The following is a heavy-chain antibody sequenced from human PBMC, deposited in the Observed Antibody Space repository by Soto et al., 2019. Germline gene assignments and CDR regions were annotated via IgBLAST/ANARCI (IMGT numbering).Heavy chain of an antibody. J-gene: IGHJ5*02. CDR1: GYTFTSYG. Sequence: ASVKVSCKASGYTFTSYGISWVRQAPGQGLEWMGWISAYNGNTNYTQKLQGRVTMTTDTSTSTAYMELRSLRSDDTAVYYCARAESLRRVGITIYRNWFDPWGQGTLVTVSS. V-gene: IGHV1-18*01. CDR3: ARAESLRRVGITIYRNWFDP. D-gene: IGHD3-9*01. CDR2: ISAYNGNT.